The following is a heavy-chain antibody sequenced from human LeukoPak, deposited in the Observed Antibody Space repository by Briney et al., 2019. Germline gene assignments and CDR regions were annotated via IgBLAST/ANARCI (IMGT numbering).Heavy chain of an antibody. Sequence: GGSLRLSCAASGFTFGNYGMHWVRQAPGKGLVWVSRINSDETTLQYADSVKGRFTISRDTAKNTLYLQMNSLRAEDTAVYYCARVIVGGTGFDCWGQGTLVTVSS. V-gene: IGHV3-74*01. CDR3: ARVIVGGTGFDC. J-gene: IGHJ4*02. CDR2: INSDETTL. D-gene: IGHD1-26*01. CDR1: GFTFGNYG.